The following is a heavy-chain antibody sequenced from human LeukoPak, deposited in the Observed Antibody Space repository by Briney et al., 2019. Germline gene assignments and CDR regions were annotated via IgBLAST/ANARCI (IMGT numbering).Heavy chain of an antibody. CDR1: GFTFSSYG. V-gene: IGHV3-33*01. Sequence: GRSLRLSCAASGFTFSSYGMHWVRQAPGKGLEWVAFIWYDGSNEYYADSVRGRFTIYRDNSRDTLFLQMNSLRAEDTAAYYCARAIDKSVGIDYWGQGTLVTVSP. J-gene: IGHJ4*02. CDR2: IWYDGSNE. CDR3: ARAIDKSVGIDY. D-gene: IGHD2-21*01.